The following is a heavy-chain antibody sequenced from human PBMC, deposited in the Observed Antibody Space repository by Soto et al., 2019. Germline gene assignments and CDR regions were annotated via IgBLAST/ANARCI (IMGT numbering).Heavy chain of an antibody. CDR3: ARGLYGAYGQDF. CDR2: IKGDEITT. V-gene: IGHV3-74*01. CDR1: GFTFSNYW. J-gene: IGHJ4*02. D-gene: IGHD4-17*01. Sequence: GGSMRLSCAAAGFTFSNYWIHWVRQAPGKGLVWVSRIKGDEITTNYADSVKGRFTISRDNAKNTVFLQMHSLRAEDTALYYCARGLYGAYGQDFWGQGILVTVSS.